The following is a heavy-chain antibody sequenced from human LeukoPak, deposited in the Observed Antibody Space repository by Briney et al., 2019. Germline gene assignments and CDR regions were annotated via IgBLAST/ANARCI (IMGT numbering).Heavy chain of an antibody. CDR1: GYTFTSYD. Sequence: ASVKVSCKTSGYTFTSYDINWVRQATGQGLEWMGWMNPNSDNTGYAQKFQGRVTMTRNTSISTAYMELSSLRSEDTAVYYCARASAYEFDYWGQGTLVTVSS. V-gene: IGHV1-8*01. CDR2: MNPNSDNT. CDR3: ARASAYEFDY. D-gene: IGHD5-12*01. J-gene: IGHJ4*02.